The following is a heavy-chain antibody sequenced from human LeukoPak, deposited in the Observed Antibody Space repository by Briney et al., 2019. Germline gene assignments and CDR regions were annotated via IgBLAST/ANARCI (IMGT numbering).Heavy chain of an antibody. CDR1: GFTVSSNY. D-gene: IGHD2-21*02. V-gene: IGHV3-53*01. CDR3: ARGSYCGGDCYSGPAFDI. Sequence: GGSLRLSCAASGFTVSSNYMSWVRRAPGKGLEWVLVIYSGGSTYYADSVKGRFTISRDNSKNTLYLQMNSLRAEDTAVYYCARGSYCGGDCYSGPAFDIWGQGTMVTVSS. J-gene: IGHJ3*02. CDR2: IYSGGST.